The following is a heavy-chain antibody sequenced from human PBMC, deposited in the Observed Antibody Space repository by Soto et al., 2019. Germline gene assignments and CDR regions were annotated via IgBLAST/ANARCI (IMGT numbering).Heavy chain of an antibody. CDR1: GFTFSSYS. J-gene: IGHJ4*02. V-gene: IGHV3-48*01. CDR3: ARDHYDSSGYYENFDY. CDR2: ISSSSSTI. D-gene: IGHD3-22*01. Sequence: EVPLVESGGGLVQPGGSLRLSCAASGFTFSSYSMNWVRQAPGKGLEWVSYISSSSSTIYYADSVKGRFTISRDNAKNSLYLQMNSLRAEDTAVYYCARDHYDSSGYYENFDYWGQGTLVTVSS.